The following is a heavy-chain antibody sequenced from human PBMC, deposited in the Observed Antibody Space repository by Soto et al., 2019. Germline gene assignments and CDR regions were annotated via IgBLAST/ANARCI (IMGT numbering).Heavy chain of an antibody. CDR1: GFTFNIYG. V-gene: IGHV3-30*18. CDR3: AKDQASGQGSFDS. CDR2: ISYDGSNQ. J-gene: IGHJ4*02. Sequence: GGSLRLSCAASGFTFNIYGMHWVRQAPDKGLEWVALISYDGSNQYYADSVKGRFTISRDNSKNTLFLQMNSLRADDTAVYYCAKDQASGQGSFDSWGQGTLVTVPS.